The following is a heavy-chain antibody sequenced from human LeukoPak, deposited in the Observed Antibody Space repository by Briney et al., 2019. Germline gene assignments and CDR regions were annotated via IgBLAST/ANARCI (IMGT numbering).Heavy chain of an antibody. V-gene: IGHV3-43*02. J-gene: IGHJ4*02. CDR3: AKESGKFDY. Sequence: PGRSLRLSCAASGFTFSSFAMHWVRQAPGKGLEWVSLISADGGSAFSADSVKGRFSISRDNSKNSLYLQMDSLRSEDTAMYYCAKESGKFDYWGQGTLVVVSS. CDR1: GFTFSSFA. CDR2: ISADGGSA.